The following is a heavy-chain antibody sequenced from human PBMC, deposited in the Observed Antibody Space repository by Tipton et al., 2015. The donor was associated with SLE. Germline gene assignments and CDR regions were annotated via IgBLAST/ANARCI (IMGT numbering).Heavy chain of an antibody. V-gene: IGHV4-38-2*01. CDR3: ARHDTNYGRNWFDP. D-gene: IGHD2-8*01. Sequence: TLSLTCDVSGYAISRGNYWGWIRQAPGKGLEWIGSIFHDGSTHYNPTLKSRAIISVDTSKNQFSLKLSSVTAADTAVYYCARHDTNYGRNWFDPWGQGTLVTVSS. J-gene: IGHJ5*02. CDR1: GYAISRGNY. CDR2: IFHDGST.